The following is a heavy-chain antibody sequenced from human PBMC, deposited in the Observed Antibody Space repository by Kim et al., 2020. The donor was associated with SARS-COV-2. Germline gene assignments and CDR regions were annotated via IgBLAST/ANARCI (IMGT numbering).Heavy chain of an antibody. CDR3: ARDFPMVRGVTPLYYYYYYGMDV. V-gene: IGHV3-21*01. D-gene: IGHD3-10*01. CDR2: ISSSSSYI. Sequence: GGSLRLSCAASGFTFSSYSMNWVRQAPGKGLEWVSSISSSSSYIYYADSVKGRFTISRDNAKNSLYLQMNSLRAEDTAVYYCARDFPMVRGVTPLYYYYYYGMDVWGQGTTVAVSS. CDR1: GFTFSSYS. J-gene: IGHJ6*02.